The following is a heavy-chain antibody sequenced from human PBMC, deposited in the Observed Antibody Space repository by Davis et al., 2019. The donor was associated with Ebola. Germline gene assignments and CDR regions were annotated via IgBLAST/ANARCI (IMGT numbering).Heavy chain of an antibody. V-gene: IGHV3-33*01. Sequence: GESLKISCAASGFTFSSYGMHWVRQAPGKGLEWVAVIWYDGSNKYCADSVKGRFTISRDNSKNTLYLQMNSLRAEDTAVYYCARDPRIVGATDAFDIWGQGTMVTVSS. CDR3: ARDPRIVGATDAFDI. J-gene: IGHJ3*02. CDR1: GFTFSSYG. D-gene: IGHD1-26*01. CDR2: IWYDGSNK.